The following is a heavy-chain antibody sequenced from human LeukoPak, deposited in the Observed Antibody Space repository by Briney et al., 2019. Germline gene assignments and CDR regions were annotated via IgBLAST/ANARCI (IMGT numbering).Heavy chain of an antibody. D-gene: IGHD3-16*01. CDR3: ARRTTFGFDI. J-gene: IGHJ3*02. Sequence: PGGSLRLSCAASEFSFSNYSMNWVRQAPGKGLEWVSSMGSSGSYIYYADSVKGRFTISRDNAKNSLYLQMNSLRGEDTAVYYCARRTTFGFDIWGQGTMVTVSS. V-gene: IGHV3-21*01. CDR1: EFSFSNYS. CDR2: MGSSGSYI.